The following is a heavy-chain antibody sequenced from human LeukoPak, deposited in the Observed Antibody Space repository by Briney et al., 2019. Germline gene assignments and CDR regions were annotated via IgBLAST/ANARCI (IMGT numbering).Heavy chain of an antibody. CDR3: ARGTRSRRPHLYDSSGYYGY. V-gene: IGHV4-34*01. J-gene: IGHJ4*02. CDR1: GGSFSGYY. CDR2: INHSGST. D-gene: IGHD3-22*01. Sequence: KTSETLSLTCAVYGGSFSGYYWSWIRQPPGKGLEWIGEINHSGSTNYNPSLKSRVTISVDTSKNQFSLKLSSVTAADTAVYYCARGTRSRRPHLYDSSGYYGYWGQGTLVTVSS.